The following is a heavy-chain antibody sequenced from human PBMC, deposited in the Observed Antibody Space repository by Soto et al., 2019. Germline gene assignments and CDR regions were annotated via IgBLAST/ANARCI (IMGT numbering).Heavy chain of an antibody. Sequence: GGSLRLSCAASGFTFSSYAMSWVRQAPGKGLEWVSAISGSGGSTYYADSVKGRFTISRDNSKNTLYLQMNSLRAEDTAVYYCAKDYKYYDFWSGYCPYVWGQGTTVTVS. CDR2: ISGSGGST. CDR3: AKDYKYYDFWSGYCPYV. V-gene: IGHV3-23*01. J-gene: IGHJ6*02. CDR1: GFTFSSYA. D-gene: IGHD3-3*01.